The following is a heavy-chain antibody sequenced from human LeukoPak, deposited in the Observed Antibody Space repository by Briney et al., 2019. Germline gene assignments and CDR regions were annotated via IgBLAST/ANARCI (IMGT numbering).Heavy chain of an antibody. CDR3: ARNVSRAAVVISANSRSTWFDG. Sequence: SETLSLNRDVSGDSITNGDYWAWIRPSPGKGLEWIGSFYLGGSTHSNRSLKGRLINSLDTSKNQFSQTLTTLTAADTAIYYCARNVSRAAVVISANSRSTWFDGWGQGVLVTAST. CDR1: GDSITNGDY. V-gene: IGHV4-38-2*01. CDR2: FYLGGST. D-gene: IGHD2-2*01. J-gene: IGHJ5*02.